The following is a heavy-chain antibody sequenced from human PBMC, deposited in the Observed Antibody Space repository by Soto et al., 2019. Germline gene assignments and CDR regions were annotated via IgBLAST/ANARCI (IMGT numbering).Heavy chain of an antibody. Sequence: GGSLRFSCSASGFTFSSYAMHWVRQAPGKGLEYVSAISSNGGSTYYADSVKGRFTISRDNSKNTLYLQMSSLRAEDTAVYYCVKDLSSSWRSVFDYWGQGTLVTVSS. D-gene: IGHD6-13*01. V-gene: IGHV3-64D*08. CDR2: ISSNGGST. CDR1: GFTFSSYA. J-gene: IGHJ4*02. CDR3: VKDLSSSWRSVFDY.